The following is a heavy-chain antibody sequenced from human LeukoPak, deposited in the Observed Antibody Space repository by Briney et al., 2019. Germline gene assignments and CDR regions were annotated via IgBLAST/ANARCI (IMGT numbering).Heavy chain of an antibody. V-gene: IGHV3-23*01. Sequence: QPGGSLSLSFQAPGFPFSGYAMSWFRQPPGKGWEWVSGISGGGDSTYYADSVKGRFTISRDNSKNTLYLQMNSLRAEDTAVYYCAKDPRTTTVTSFDYWGQGTLVTVSS. J-gene: IGHJ4*02. CDR3: AKDPRTTTVTSFDY. CDR1: GFPFSGYA. D-gene: IGHD4-17*01. CDR2: ISGGGDST.